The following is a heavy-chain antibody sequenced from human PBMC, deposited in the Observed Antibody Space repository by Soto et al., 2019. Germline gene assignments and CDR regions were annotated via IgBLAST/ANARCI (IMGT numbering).Heavy chain of an antibody. CDR1: GGSISSGGYS. D-gene: IGHD4-17*01. J-gene: IGHJ6*02. V-gene: IGHV4-30-2*01. CDR3: AKAPSGEYGYGMDV. CDR2: IYHSGTT. Sequence: QLQLQESGSGLVKPSQTLSLTCAVSGGSISSGGYSWSWIRQPPGKGLEWIGYIYHSGTTYYNPSLNSPVTMSVDRSKNQFSLTLSSVTYADTTVYYFAKAPSGEYGYGMDVWGQGTTDTVSS.